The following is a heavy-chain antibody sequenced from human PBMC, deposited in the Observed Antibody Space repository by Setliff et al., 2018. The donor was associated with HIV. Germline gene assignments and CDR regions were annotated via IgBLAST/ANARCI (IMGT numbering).Heavy chain of an antibody. V-gene: IGHV4-61*09. CDR2: IHTSGST. CDR3: ARQGAVTGHSFDS. J-gene: IGHJ4*02. Sequence: SETLSLTCTVFGGSINSDNYYWTWIRQPAGKGLEWIGHIHTSGSTNYNPPLRSRVTISVDTSNTHFSLRLNSGTAADTAIYSCARQGAVTGHSFDSWGPGALVTVSS. D-gene: IGHD6-19*01. CDR1: GGSINSDNYY.